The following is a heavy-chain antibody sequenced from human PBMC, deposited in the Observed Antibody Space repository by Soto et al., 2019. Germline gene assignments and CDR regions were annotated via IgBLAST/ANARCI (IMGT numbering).Heavy chain of an antibody. CDR3: ARDPGDRNGMSV. CDR1: GFTVSDDY. D-gene: IGHD1-26*01. CDR2: IYSGGGR. V-gene: IGHV3-66*01. Sequence: EVQVVESGGDLVQPGGSLRLSCAASGFTVSDDYMNWVRQAPGKGLEWVSVIYSGGGRYYADSVKGRFTISSDNSKNMVYLQMNSLRAEDTAVYYCARDPGDRNGMSVWGQGTTVTVSS. J-gene: IGHJ6*02.